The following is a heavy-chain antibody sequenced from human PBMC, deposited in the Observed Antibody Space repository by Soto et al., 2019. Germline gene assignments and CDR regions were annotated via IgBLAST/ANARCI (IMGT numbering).Heavy chain of an antibody. V-gene: IGHV3-30*03. Sequence: SLRLSCAASGFTFSSYTMHWVRQAPGEGLELVAVISYDGNNKFYADSVKGRFTISRDSSSQTLYLQMNSLRPDDTAMYYCARDGVSSTDYTWNYGTYFDYWGPGALVTVSS. CDR3: ARDGVSSTDYTWNYGTYFDY. CDR1: GFTFSSYT. CDR2: ISYDGNNK. J-gene: IGHJ4*02. D-gene: IGHD1-1*01.